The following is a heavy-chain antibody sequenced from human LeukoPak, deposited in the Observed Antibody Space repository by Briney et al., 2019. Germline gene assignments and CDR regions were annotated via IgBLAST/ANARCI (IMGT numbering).Heavy chain of an antibody. CDR3: SSGRGIVGATTFDY. CDR2: IYYSGST. J-gene: IGHJ4*02. D-gene: IGHD1-26*01. V-gene: IGHV4-59*01. CDR1: GGSLSSYY. Sequence: SETLSLTCTVSGGSLSSYYWSWIRQPPGKGLEWIGYIYYSGSTNYNPSLKSRVTISVDTSKNQFSLKLSSVTAADTAVYYCSSGRGIVGATTFDYWGQGTLVTVSS.